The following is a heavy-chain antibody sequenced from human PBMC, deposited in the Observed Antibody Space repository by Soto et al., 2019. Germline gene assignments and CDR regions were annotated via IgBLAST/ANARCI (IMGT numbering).Heavy chain of an antibody. Sequence: SETLSLTCTVSGGSISSGGYYWSWIRQHPGKGLEWIGYIYYSGSTYYNPSLKSRVTISVDTSKNQFSLKLSSVTAADTAVYYCAREKWTYYDSSGYYRYFDYWGQGTLVT. CDR1: GGSISSGGYY. J-gene: IGHJ4*02. CDR3: AREKWTYYDSSGYYRYFDY. CDR2: IYYSGST. V-gene: IGHV4-31*03. D-gene: IGHD3-22*01.